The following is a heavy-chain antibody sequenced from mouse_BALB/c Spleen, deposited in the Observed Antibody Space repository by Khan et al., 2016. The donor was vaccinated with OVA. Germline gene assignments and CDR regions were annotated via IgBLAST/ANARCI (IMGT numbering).Heavy chain of an antibody. J-gene: IGHJ4*01. CDR3: ARDGSRYNYAMDY. D-gene: IGHD2-3*01. CDR1: GYSITSDYA. V-gene: IGHV3-2*02. CDR2: ISSSGST. Sequence: EVQLQESGPGLVKPSQSLSLTCTVTGYSITSDYAWNWIRQFPGNKLEWMGYISSSGSTNYNPALKSRISTTRDTSKNQFFLQLNSVTTEDTATYYCARDGSRYNYAMDYQGQGTSGTVSS.